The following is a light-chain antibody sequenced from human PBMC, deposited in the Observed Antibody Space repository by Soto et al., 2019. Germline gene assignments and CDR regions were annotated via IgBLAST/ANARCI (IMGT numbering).Light chain of an antibody. CDR3: QQRSDWRPIT. CDR1: LCVSSNY. Sequence: PPSLSASPGERATLSCRASLCVSSNYLAWYQQKAGPAPRLLIYGASNRATCIPDRFSGSGSGTDFTLTISTPEAEDFAVYYCQQRSDWRPITFGQGTRLEIK. J-gene: IGKJ5*01. CDR2: GAS. V-gene: IGKV3D-20*02.